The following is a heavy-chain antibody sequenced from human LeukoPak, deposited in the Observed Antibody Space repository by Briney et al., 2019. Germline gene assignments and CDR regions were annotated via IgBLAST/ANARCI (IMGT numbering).Heavy chain of an antibody. CDR2: IWYDGSNK. CDR1: GYTFSSYG. V-gene: IGHV3-33*01. D-gene: IGHD2-15*01. J-gene: IGHJ4*02. Sequence: GGSLRLSCAASGYTFSSYGMHWVRQAPGKGLEWVAVIWYDGSNKYYADSVKGRFTISRDDSKNTLYLQMNSLRAEDTAVYYCARDRFGGYCSGGSCYYFDYWGQGTLVTVSS. CDR3: ARDRFGGYCSGGSCYYFDY.